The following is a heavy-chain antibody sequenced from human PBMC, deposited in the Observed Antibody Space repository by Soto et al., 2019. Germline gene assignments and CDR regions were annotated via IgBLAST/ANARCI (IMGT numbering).Heavy chain of an antibody. CDR3: ARDPLGTPFGYFKY. D-gene: IGHD3-16*01. CDR2: IYYSGST. CDR1: GGSISSGGYY. V-gene: IGHV4-31*03. J-gene: IGHJ4*02. Sequence: QAQLQESGPGLVKPSQTLSLTCTVSGGSISSGGYYWSWIRQHPGKGLEWIGNIYYSGSTYYNPSLKSRVTISVDTSKNQFSLKLSSVTAADTAVYYCARDPLGTPFGYFKYLGQGTLVNVSS.